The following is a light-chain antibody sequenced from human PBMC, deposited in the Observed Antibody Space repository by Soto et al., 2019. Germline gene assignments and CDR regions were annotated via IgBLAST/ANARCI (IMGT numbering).Light chain of an antibody. CDR3: QQYHTYSPWT. J-gene: IGKJ1*01. V-gene: IGKV1-5*03. CDR1: QSINSW. Sequence: IQMTQSPSTLSASAGDRVTITCRASQSINSWLAWYQQKPGKAPKLLIYKASSLESGVPSRFSGSGSGTEFTLTISILQPDDFATYYCQQYHTYSPWTFGQGTKVEIK. CDR2: KAS.